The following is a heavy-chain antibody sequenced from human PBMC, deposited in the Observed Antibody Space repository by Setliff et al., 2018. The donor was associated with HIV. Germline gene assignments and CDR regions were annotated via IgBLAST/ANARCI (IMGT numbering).Heavy chain of an antibody. CDR1: GDSIRSSSYY. J-gene: IGHJ6*02. V-gene: IGHV4-30-2*01. CDR2: IYYNGNA. CDR3: ARRGDFFYYAMDV. Sequence: SETLSLTCSVSGDSIRSSSYYWDWIRQAPGKGLEWVGYIYYNGNAYYNPSLKSRVTTSVDRSKNQFSLKLSSVTAADTAVYYCARRGDFFYYAMDVWGQGTTVTVSS.